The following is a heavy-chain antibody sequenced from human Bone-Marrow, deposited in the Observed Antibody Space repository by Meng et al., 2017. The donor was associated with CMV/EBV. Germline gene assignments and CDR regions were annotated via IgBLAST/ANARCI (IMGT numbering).Heavy chain of an antibody. V-gene: IGHV1-69*05. CDR2: IIPIFGTA. D-gene: IGHD2-15*01. Sequence: SGGPFSSYAISWVRQAPGQGLEWMGGIIPIFGTANYAQKFQGRVTITTDESTSTAYMELSSLRSEDTAVYYCASSWGYCSGGSCPNSNWGQGTLVTVSS. J-gene: IGHJ4*02. CDR3: ASSWGYCSGGSCPNSN. CDR1: GGPFSSYA.